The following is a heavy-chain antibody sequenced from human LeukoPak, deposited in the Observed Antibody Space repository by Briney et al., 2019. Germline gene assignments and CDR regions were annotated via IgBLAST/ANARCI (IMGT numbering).Heavy chain of an antibody. Sequence: PGGSLRLSCAASGFTFDDYTMHWVREAPGKGLEWVSLISWDGGSTYYADSVKGRFTISRDNSKNSLYLQMNSLRTEDTALYYCARLDWVRMGAFDIWGQGTMVTVSS. CDR3: ARLDWVRMGAFDI. D-gene: IGHD3-9*01. J-gene: IGHJ3*02. CDR2: ISWDGGST. CDR1: GFTFDDYT. V-gene: IGHV3-43*01.